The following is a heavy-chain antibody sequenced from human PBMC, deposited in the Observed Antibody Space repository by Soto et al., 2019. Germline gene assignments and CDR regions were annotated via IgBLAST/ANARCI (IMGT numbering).Heavy chain of an antibody. J-gene: IGHJ4*02. D-gene: IGHD4-17*01. CDR1: GFTFSSYW. CDR3: ARDDYGYGFDY. CDR2: INSDGTTI. Sequence: EVQVMESGGGLVQPGGSLRLSCAASGFTFSSYWMHWVRQAPGKGLVWVSRINSDGTTINYADSVKGRFTISRDNAKNPLYLQMNSLSAEDTAVYYCARDDYGYGFDYWGQGTLVTVSS. V-gene: IGHV3-74*01.